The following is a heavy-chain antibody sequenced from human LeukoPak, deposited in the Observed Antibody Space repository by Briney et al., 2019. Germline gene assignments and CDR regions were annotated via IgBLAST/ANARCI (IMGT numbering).Heavy chain of an antibody. D-gene: IGHD6-13*01. CDR2: IYTSGST. J-gene: IGHJ4*02. Sequence: SETLSLTCTVSGGSISSYYWSWIRQPAGKGLEWIGRIYTSGSTNYNPSLKSRVTMSVDTSKNQLSLKLSSVTAADTAVYYCATGIAAAGTAATDYWGQGTLVTVSS. V-gene: IGHV4-4*07. CDR3: ATGIAAAGTAATDY. CDR1: GGSISSYY.